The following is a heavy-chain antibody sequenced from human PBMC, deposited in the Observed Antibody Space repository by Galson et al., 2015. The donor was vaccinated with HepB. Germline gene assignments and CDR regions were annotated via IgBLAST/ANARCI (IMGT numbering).Heavy chain of an antibody. CDR3: ARERRGIAARYSDY. Sequence: SVKVSCKASGYTFTSYGISWVGQAPGQGLEWMGWISAYNGNTNYAQKLQGRVTMTTDTSTSTAYMELRSLRSDDTAVYYCARERRGIAARYSDYWGQGTLVTVSS. CDR2: ISAYNGNT. D-gene: IGHD6-6*01. CDR1: GYTFTSYG. V-gene: IGHV1-18*04. J-gene: IGHJ4*02.